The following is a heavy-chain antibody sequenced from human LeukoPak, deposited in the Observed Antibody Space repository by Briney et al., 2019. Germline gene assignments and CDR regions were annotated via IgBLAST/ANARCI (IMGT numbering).Heavy chain of an antibody. Sequence: PSETLSLTCAVYGGSFSGYYWSWIRQPPGKGLEWIGEINHSGSTNYNPSLKSRVTISVDTSKNQFSLKLSSVTAADTAVYYCARGATEYYDFWSGYPRGHWFDPWGQGTLVTVSS. V-gene: IGHV4-34*01. J-gene: IGHJ5*02. CDR2: INHSGST. CDR1: GGSFSGYY. D-gene: IGHD3-3*01. CDR3: ARGATEYYDFWSGYPRGHWFDP.